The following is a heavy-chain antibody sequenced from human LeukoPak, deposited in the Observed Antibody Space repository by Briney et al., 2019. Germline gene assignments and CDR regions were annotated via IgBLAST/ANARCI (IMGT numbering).Heavy chain of an antibody. V-gene: IGHV3-30-3*01. J-gene: IGHJ4*02. D-gene: IGHD1-20*01. Sequence: PGRSLRLSCAASGFTFSSYAMHWVRQAPGQGLEWVAVISYDGSNKYYADSVKGRFTISRDNSKNTLYLQMNSLRAEDTAVYYCARAITGPLYYYFDYWGQGTLVTVSS. CDR2: ISYDGSNK. CDR1: GFTFSSYA. CDR3: ARAITGPLYYYFDY.